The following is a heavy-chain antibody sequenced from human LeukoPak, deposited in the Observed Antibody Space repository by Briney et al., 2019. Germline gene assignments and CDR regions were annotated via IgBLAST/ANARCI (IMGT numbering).Heavy chain of an antibody. CDR2: IYYNGAT. Sequence: SETLSLTCTVSGGSISTYYWSWIRQPPGKGLEWIGYIYYNGATDYNPSLKSRVTISVDTSKNEFSLKLSSVTAADTAVYYCAREPKDSTFFDYWGQGTLVTVSS. CDR3: AREPKDSTFFDY. CDR1: GGSISTYY. J-gene: IGHJ4*02. D-gene: IGHD2-2*01. V-gene: IGHV4-59*12.